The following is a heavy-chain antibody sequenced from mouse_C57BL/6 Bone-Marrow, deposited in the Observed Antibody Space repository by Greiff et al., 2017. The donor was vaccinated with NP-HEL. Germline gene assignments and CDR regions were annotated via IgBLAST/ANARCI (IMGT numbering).Heavy chain of an antibody. Sequence: DVKLQESGPVLVKPGASVKMSCKASGYTFTDYYMNWVKQSHGKSLEWIGVINPYNGGTSYNQKFKGKATLTVDKSSSTAYMELNSLTSEDSAVYYCASGYFDVWGTGTTVTVSS. V-gene: IGHV1-19*01. CDR2: INPYNGGT. CDR1: GYTFTDYY. J-gene: IGHJ1*03. CDR3: ASGYFDV.